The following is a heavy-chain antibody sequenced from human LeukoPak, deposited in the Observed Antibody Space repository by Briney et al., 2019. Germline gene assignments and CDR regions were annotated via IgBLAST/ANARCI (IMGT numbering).Heavy chain of an antibody. CDR2: IYYSGST. J-gene: IGHJ4*02. D-gene: IGHD6-19*01. CDR1: GGSISSYY. V-gene: IGHV4-59*08. Sequence: SETLSLTCTVSGGSISSYYWSWIRQPPGKGLEWIGYIYYSGSTNYSPSLKSRATISVDTSKNQFSLKLSSVTATDTAVYYCAASARLILQESVYWGQGTLVTVSS. CDR3: AASARLILQESVY.